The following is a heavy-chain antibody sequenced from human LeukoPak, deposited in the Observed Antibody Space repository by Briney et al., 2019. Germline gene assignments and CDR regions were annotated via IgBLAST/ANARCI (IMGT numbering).Heavy chain of an antibody. V-gene: IGHV2-5*01. CDR3: AHREIVVVPAQNWFDP. Sequence: SGPTLVKPTQTLTVTCTLSGFSLSTSGVGVGWIRQPPGKALEWLAVIYWNDDKRYSPSLKSRLTITKDTSKNQVVLTMTNMDPVDTATYYCAHREIVVVPAQNWFDPWGQGTLVTVSS. CDR2: IYWNDDK. D-gene: IGHD2-2*01. J-gene: IGHJ5*02. CDR1: GFSLSTSGVG.